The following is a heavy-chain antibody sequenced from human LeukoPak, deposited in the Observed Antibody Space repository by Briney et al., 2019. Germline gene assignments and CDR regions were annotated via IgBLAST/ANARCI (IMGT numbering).Heavy chain of an antibody. CDR2: INPNSGGT. J-gene: IGHJ3*02. Sequence: ASVKVSRKASGYTFIGYYMHWVRQAPGQGPEWMGWINPNSGGTNHAQKFQGRVTMTRDTSISTAYMELSRLRSDDTAVYYCARPRPRAIGNAFDIWGQGTMVTVSS. D-gene: IGHD2/OR15-2a*01. CDR1: GYTFIGYY. CDR3: ARPRPRAIGNAFDI. V-gene: IGHV1-2*02.